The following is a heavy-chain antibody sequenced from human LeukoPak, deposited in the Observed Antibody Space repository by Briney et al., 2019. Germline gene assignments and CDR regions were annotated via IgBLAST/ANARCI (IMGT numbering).Heavy chain of an antibody. CDR3: ARGRGGDYVPSRFDY. Sequence: GGSLRLSCAASGFTFSSYGMSWVRQAPGKGLEWVSGISGSGGSTYYADSVKGRFTISRDNSKNTLYLQMNSLRAEDTAVYYCARGRGGDYVPSRFDYWGQGTLVTVSS. CDR1: GFTFSSYG. D-gene: IGHD4-17*01. CDR2: ISGSGGST. J-gene: IGHJ4*02. V-gene: IGHV3-23*01.